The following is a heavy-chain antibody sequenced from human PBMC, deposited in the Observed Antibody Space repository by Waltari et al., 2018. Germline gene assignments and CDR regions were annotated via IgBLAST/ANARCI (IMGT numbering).Heavy chain of an antibody. V-gene: IGHV4-39*01. J-gene: IGHJ3*02. CDR2: IYYSGRT. CDR3: VRGGYYYDSSGFTDAFDI. CDR1: GGSISSSSYY. Sequence: QLQLQESGPGLVKPSETLSLTCTVSGGSISSSSYYWGWIRQPPGKGLEWIGSIYYSGRTYYNPSLKSRVTISVDTSKNQFSLKLSSVTAADTAVYYCVRGGYYYDSSGFTDAFDIWGQGTMVTVSS. D-gene: IGHD3-22*01.